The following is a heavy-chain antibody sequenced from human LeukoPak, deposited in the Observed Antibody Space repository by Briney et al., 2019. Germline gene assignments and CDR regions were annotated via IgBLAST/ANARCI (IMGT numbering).Heavy chain of an antibody. J-gene: IGHJ4*02. CDR2: IYYSGST. CDR3: ARDSYSSSWYKLFDY. D-gene: IGHD6-13*01. V-gene: IGHV4-59*12. Sequence: PSETLSLTCTVSGGSISSYYWSWIRQPPGKGLEWIGYIYYSGSTNYNPSLKSRVTISVDKSKNQFSLKLSSVTAADTAVYYCARDSYSSSWYKLFDYWGQGTLVTVSS. CDR1: GGSISSYY.